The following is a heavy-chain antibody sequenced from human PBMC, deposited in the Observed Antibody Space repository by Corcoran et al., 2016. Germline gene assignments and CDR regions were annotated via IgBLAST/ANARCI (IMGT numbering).Heavy chain of an antibody. CDR3: TTGGSGSYLDYYYYGMDV. V-gene: IGHV3-15*01. CDR2: IKIKTDGETT. CDR1: GFTFSNAW. D-gene: IGHD3-10*01. J-gene: IGHJ6*02. Sequence: EVQLVESGGGLVKPGGSLRLSCAASGFTFSNAWMSWVRQAPGKGLEWVGRIKIKTDGETTDYAAPVEGRFTISRDDSKNKLYLQMNSLKTEDTAVYYCTTGGSGSYLDYYYYGMDVWGQGTTVTVSS.